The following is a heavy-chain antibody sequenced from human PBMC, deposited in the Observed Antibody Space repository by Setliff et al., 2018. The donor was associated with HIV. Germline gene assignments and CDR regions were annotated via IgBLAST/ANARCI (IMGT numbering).Heavy chain of an antibody. V-gene: IGHV4-4*07. J-gene: IGHJ6*02. CDR3: AKPTGGGVSFFYYYYGMDV. CDR2: IHTTGRT. CDR1: GGSISSYY. D-gene: IGHD3-16*01. Sequence: SETLSLTCTVSGGSISSYYWSWIRQPAGKGLEWIGRIHTTGRTNYNPSLDSRVTMSVDTSKNQFSLKLSSVTAADTDVYYCAKPTGGGVSFFYYYYGMDVWGQGTTVTVSS.